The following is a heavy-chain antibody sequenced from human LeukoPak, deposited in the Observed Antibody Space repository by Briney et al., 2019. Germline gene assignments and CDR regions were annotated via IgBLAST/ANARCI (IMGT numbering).Heavy chain of an antibody. V-gene: IGHV4-34*01. CDR2: INHSGST. CDR1: GGSFSGYY. CDR3: ATHKYSSGSFH. D-gene: IGHD6-19*01. Sequence: SETLSLTCAVYGGSFSGYYWSWIRQPPGKGLEWIGEINHSGSTNYNPSLKSRVTIFVDTSKNQFSLNLSSVTAADTAVYYCATHKYSSGSFHWGQGTLVTVSS. J-gene: IGHJ4*02.